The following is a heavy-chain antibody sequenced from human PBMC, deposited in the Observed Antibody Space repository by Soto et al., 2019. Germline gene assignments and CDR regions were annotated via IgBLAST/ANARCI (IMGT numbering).Heavy chain of an antibody. D-gene: IGHD3-9*01. V-gene: IGHV4-30-4*01. CDR1: GGSISSGDYY. CDR2: IYYSGST. J-gene: IGHJ4*02. CDR3: ARTPKDYDILTGYYPSYFDY. Sequence: SETLSLTCTVSGGSISSGDYYWSWIRQPPGKGLEWIGYIYYSGSTYYNPSLKSRVAISVDTSKNQFSLKLSSVTAADTAVYYCARTPKDYDILTGYYPSYFDYWGQGTLVTVSS.